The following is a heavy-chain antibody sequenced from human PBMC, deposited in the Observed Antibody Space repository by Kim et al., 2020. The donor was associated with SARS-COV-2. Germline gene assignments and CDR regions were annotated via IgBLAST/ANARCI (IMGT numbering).Heavy chain of an antibody. V-gene: IGHV3-23*01. CDR3: AKDPPDSSGWFPVSPDY. J-gene: IGHJ4*02. D-gene: IGHD6-19*01. Sequence: GKGRFTSSRDNSKNTLYLQMNSLRAEDTAVYYCAKDPPDSSGWFPVSPDYWGQGTLVTVSS.